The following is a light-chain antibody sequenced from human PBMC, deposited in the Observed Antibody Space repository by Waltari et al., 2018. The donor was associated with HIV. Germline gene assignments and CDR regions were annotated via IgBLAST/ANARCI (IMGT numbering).Light chain of an antibody. CDR3: QSYDGSLSGSI. CDR1: SSNIGAGYD. Sequence: QSVLTQPPSVSGAPGQRVTISCTGSSSNIGAGYDVPWYQQLPRTAPKLLIYGNSNRPSGVPDRFSGSKSGTSASLAITGLQAEDEADYYCQSYDGSLSGSIFGGGTKLTVL. CDR2: GNS. V-gene: IGLV1-40*01. J-gene: IGLJ2*01.